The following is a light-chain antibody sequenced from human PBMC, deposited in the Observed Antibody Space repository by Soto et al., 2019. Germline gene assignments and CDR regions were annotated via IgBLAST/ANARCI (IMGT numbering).Light chain of an antibody. V-gene: IGKV1-39*01. Sequence: DIQMTQSPSSLSASVGDRVTITCRASQIISSYLNWYQQKPGKAPKLLIYAASSLHSGVPSRFSGSGSGTDFTLTISSLQPEDFATYSCQQTYRTPLTFGGGTKVDIK. CDR3: QQTYRTPLT. CDR1: QIISSY. J-gene: IGKJ4*01. CDR2: AAS.